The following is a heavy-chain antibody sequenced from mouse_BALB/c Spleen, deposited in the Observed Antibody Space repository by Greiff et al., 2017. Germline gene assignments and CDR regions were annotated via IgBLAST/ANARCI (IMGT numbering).Heavy chain of an antibody. CDR2: IYPGSGST. J-gene: IGHJ4*01. CDR1: GYNFPSYW. CDR3: ARSYGIPSYAMDD. V-gene: IGHV1-55*01. D-gene: IGHD1-2*01. Sequence: QVQLQQPGAELVKPGTSVKLSCKAPGYNFPSYWINWVKLRPGQGLEWSGDIYPGSGSTNYNEKFKSTATLTVDTSASTASMQLSSRASADSALYYCARSYGIPSYAMDDWGQGTSVTVSS.